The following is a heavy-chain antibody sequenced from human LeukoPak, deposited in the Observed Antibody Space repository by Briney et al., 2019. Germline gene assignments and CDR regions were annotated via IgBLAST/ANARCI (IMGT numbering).Heavy chain of an antibody. D-gene: IGHD3-22*01. V-gene: IGHV1-69*04. Sequence: ASVKVSCKASGYTFTGYYMHWVRQAPGQGLEWMGRIIPILGIANYAQKFQGRVTITADKSTSTAYMELSSLRSEDTAVYYCARESYYDSSGQPDAFDIWGQGTMVTVSS. CDR2: IIPILGIA. CDR1: GYTFTGYY. CDR3: ARESYYDSSGQPDAFDI. J-gene: IGHJ3*02.